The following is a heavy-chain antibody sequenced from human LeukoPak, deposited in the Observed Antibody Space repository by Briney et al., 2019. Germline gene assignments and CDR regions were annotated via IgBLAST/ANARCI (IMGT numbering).Heavy chain of an antibody. J-gene: IGHJ4*02. D-gene: IGHD2-2*01. Sequence: PSETLSLTCSVSGGSINKYYWNWIRQPPGKGLEWIGGIHDSGSANYNPSLKSRVTISIDTSKTQFSLKVNSVTAADTAVYYCARNIPPASLPYFDYWGQGTLVTVSS. CDR3: ARNIPPASLPYFDY. V-gene: IGHV4-59*01. CDR1: GGSINKYY. CDR2: IHDSGSA.